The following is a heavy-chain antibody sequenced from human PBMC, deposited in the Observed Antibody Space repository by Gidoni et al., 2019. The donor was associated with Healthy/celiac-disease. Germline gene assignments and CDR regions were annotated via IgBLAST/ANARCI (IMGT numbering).Heavy chain of an antibody. J-gene: IGHJ3*02. V-gene: IGHV2-70*15. CDR2: IDWDDDK. Sequence: QVTLRESGPALLKPTQTLTLPCTFSGFSLSTSGMCVSWIRQPPGKALEWLARIDWDDDKYYSTSLKTRLTISKDTSKNQVVLTMTNMDPVDTATYYCARNDYGDPRAFDIWGQGTMVTVSS. CDR3: ARNDYGDPRAFDI. D-gene: IGHD4-17*01. CDR1: GFSLSTSGMC.